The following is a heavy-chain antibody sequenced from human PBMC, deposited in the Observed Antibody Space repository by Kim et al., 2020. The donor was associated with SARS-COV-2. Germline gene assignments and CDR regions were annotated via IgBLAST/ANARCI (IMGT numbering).Heavy chain of an antibody. CDR1: GFTFNSHW. D-gene: IGHD7-27*01. Sequence: GGSLRLSCAASGFTFNSHWMSWVRQAPGKGLEWVANIKQRGGEKFYVDSVKGRFTISRDNAKNSLYLQMNSLRAEDTAVYYCAREAGESGGMDVWGQGTTVTVSS. J-gene: IGHJ6*02. V-gene: IGHV3-7*03. CDR3: AREAGESGGMDV. CDR2: IKQRGGEK.